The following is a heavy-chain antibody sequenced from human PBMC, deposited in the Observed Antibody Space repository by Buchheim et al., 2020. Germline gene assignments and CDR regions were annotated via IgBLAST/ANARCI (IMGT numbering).Heavy chain of an antibody. CDR2: ISSSGART. J-gene: IGHJ4*02. CDR1: GFTLKSFG. D-gene: IGHD1-7*01. CDR3: ATLELSDY. V-gene: IGHV3-23*01. Sequence: EVQLLESGGGLVQPGGSLRLSCAASGFTLKSFGMSWVRQGPGKGLEWVSAISSSGARTYYADSVRGRFTMSRDDSKNTLYVQMSSLTAEDTAVYYCATLELSDYWGQGTL.